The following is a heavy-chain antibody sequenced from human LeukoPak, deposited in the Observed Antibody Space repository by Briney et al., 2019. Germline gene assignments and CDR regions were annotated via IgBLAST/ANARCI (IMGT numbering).Heavy chain of an antibody. CDR3: ARDQSGEWELVSGWWFDP. J-gene: IGHJ5*02. V-gene: IGHV1-46*01. Sequence: ASVKVSCKSSGYTFTSHYMHWVRQAPGQGLEWKGIINPSGGSTSYAQKFQGRVTMTRDMSTSTDYMELSSLRSEATAVYYCARDQSGEWELVSGWWFDPWGQGTLVTVSS. CDR1: GYTFTSHY. D-gene: IGHD1-26*01. CDR2: INPSGGST.